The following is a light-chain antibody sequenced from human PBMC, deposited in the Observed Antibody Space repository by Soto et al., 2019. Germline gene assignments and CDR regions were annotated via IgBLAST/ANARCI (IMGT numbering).Light chain of an antibody. Sequence: DIVMTQSPLSLPVTPGEPASISCRSSQSLLHSNGYNYLDWYLQKPGQSPQLLIYLGSNRASGVPDRFSCSGAGTYFTLKINRVEAEDVGVYYCMQALQTPAFGQGTKVEIK. CDR1: QSLLHSNGYNY. V-gene: IGKV2-28*01. CDR2: LGS. CDR3: MQALQTPA. J-gene: IGKJ1*01.